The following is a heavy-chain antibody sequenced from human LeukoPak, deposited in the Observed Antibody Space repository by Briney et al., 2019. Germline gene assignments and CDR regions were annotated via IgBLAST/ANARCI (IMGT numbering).Heavy chain of an antibody. CDR3: ARDCEFCDLLFYMNV. J-gene: IGHJ6*03. CDR2: IDNSGST. CDR1: GGSSSSYY. Sequence: KPSETLSLTCTVSGGSSSSYYWSWIRQPPGKGLEWIGYIDNSGSTNCKPSLKSRVTISVDTSKNQFSLNLTSVTAADTAVYYCARDCEFCDLLFYMNVWGKGTTVTVSS. V-gene: IGHV4-4*08. D-gene: IGHD3-16*01.